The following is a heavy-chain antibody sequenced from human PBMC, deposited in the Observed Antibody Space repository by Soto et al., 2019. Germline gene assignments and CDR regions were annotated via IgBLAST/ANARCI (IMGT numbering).Heavy chain of an antibody. CDR2: ISAYNDNT. CDR3: ARTVWTGDGWFDP. D-gene: IGHD2-21*01. J-gene: IGHJ5*02. CDR1: GYTYPSHG. Sequence: RPSVRVSSKASGYTYPSHGISWAQQAPGEGLEWMGWISAYNDNTNYAQKLQCRVTMTTDTSTSPAYMELRSLRSDDTAVYYCARTVWTGDGWFDPWGQGTLVTVSS. V-gene: IGHV1-18*04.